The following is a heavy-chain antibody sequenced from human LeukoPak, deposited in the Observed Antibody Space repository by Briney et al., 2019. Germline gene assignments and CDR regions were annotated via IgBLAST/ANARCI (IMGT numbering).Heavy chain of an antibody. CDR1: GGTFSSCA. CDR2: IIPIFGTA. CDR3: ARGDYFSPYYFDY. Sequence: SVKVSCKASGGTFSSCAISWVRQAPGQGLEWMGRIIPIFGTANYAQKFQGRVTITTDESTSTAYMELSSLRSEDTAVYYCARGDYFSPYYFDYWGQGTLVTVSS. J-gene: IGHJ4*02. V-gene: IGHV1-69*05. D-gene: IGHD2-21*02.